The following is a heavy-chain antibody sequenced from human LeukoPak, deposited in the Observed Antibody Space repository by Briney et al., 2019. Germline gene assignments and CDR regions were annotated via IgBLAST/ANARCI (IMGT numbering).Heavy chain of an antibody. CDR3: ARDHCDYGRSGYCFDY. CDR1: TFTFSSYG. D-gene: IGHD3-22*01. J-gene: IGHJ4*02. Sequence: PGRSLRLSCAASTFTFSSYGLHWVRQPPGKGLEWVAVIWNDGSKKYYADSVKGRFTISRDNSKNTLYLQMNSLRAEDTAVYYCARDHCDYGRSGYCFDYWGQGTLVTVSS. CDR2: IWNDGSKK. V-gene: IGHV3-33*01.